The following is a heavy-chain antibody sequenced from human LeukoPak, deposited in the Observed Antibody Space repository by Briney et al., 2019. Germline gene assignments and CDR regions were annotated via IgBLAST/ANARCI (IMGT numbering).Heavy chain of an antibody. V-gene: IGHV4-4*07. Sequence: SETLCLTCTVSGGSISSYYWSWIRQPAGKGLEWIGRIYTSGSTNYNPSLKSRVTMSVDTSKNQFSLKLSSVTAADTAVYYCARDLGIAAAGRNNWFDPWGQGTLVTVSS. D-gene: IGHD6-13*01. CDR3: ARDLGIAAAGRNNWFDP. CDR1: GGSISSYY. J-gene: IGHJ5*02. CDR2: IYTSGST.